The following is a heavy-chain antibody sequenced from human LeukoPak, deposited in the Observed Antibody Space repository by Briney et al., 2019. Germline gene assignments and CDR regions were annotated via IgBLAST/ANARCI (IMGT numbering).Heavy chain of an antibody. J-gene: IGHJ4*02. CDR1: GFTFSSYA. CDR3: AKDREITFGGVIVN. V-gene: IGHV3-23*01. CDR2: IGGSGGST. D-gene: IGHD3-16*02. Sequence: GSLRLSCAASGFTFSSYAMSWVRQAPGKGLEWVSAIGGSGGSTYYADSVKGRFTISRDNSKNTLYLQMNSLRAEDTAVYYCAKDREITFGGVIVNGGQGALVTVSS.